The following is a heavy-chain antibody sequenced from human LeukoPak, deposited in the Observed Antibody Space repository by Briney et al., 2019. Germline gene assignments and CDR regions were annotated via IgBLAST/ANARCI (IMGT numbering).Heavy chain of an antibody. J-gene: IGHJ6*02. D-gene: IGHD3-10*01. CDR2: INHSGST. CDR1: GGSFSGYY. Sequence: SETLSLTCAVYGGSFSGYYWSWIRQSPGKGLEWIGEINHSGSTDYNPSLKSRLTIAVDMSKNQFSLKLSSVTAADTAVYYCRYSADYYGMDVWGQGTTVTVSS. CDR3: RYSADYYGMDV. V-gene: IGHV4-34*01.